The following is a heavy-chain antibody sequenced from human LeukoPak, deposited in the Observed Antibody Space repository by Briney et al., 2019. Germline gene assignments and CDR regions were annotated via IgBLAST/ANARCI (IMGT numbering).Heavy chain of an antibody. CDR3: ARRFFPGDHHAEYFQH. Sequence: GESLMIPGKGSGYSFASYLIGWVRQLPGKGLGGWGGFYPGKSDTRYSPSFQGAVTLSADKTISTAYLQCRSLKASDTAMYYCARRFFPGDHHAEYFQHWGQGTLVTVSS. CDR1: GYSFASYL. D-gene: IGHD3-10*01. CDR2: FYPGKSDT. V-gene: IGHV5-51*01. J-gene: IGHJ1*01.